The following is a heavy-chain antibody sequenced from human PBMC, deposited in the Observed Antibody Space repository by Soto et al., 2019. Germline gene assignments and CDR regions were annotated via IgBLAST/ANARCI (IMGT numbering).Heavy chain of an antibody. J-gene: IGHJ6*02. V-gene: IGHV1-3*01. Sequence: GASVKASCKASGYTFTSYARHGVRQAPGQRLESIARMNAGNGKTKYSQKFQGRVTITRHTSASTAYMEPSILRSEDTAVYYCARDTSNSPRGPICASDAYYAYYGMGVWGQEPRVSVS. CDR2: MNAGNGKT. D-gene: IGHD3-10*01. CDR3: ARDTSNSPRGPICASDAYYAYYGMGV. CDR1: GYTFTSYA.